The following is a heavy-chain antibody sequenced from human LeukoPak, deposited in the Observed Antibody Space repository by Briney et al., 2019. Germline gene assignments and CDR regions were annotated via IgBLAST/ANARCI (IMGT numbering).Heavy chain of an antibody. V-gene: IGHV3-9*01. CDR1: GFTFDDYA. D-gene: IGHD5-18*01. J-gene: IGHJ4*02. CDR2: ISWNSGSI. Sequence: PRGSLRLSCAASGFTFDDYAMHWVRQAPGKGLEWVSGISWNSGSIGYADSVKGRFTISRDNAKNSLYLQMNSLRAEDTALYYCAKVSGYSYGYFDYWGQGTLVTVSS. CDR3: AKVSGYSYGYFDY.